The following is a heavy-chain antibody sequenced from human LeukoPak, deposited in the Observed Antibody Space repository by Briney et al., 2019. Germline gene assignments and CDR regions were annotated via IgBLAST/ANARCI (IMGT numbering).Heavy chain of an antibody. CDR1: GASFSNSNSY. D-gene: IGHD2-15*01. CDR2: IYYSGTT. CDR3: ARGRVSSSTWYGTYYYYFYMDV. V-gene: IGHV4-39*07. Sequence: PSETLSLTCTVSGASFSNSNSYWVWIRQAPGKGLEWIGSIYYSGTTQYNPSLKSQVIVSADTSKNQFSLKVNSLTAADTAVYFCARGRVSSSTWYGTYYYYFYMDVWGKGTTVTVSS. J-gene: IGHJ6*03.